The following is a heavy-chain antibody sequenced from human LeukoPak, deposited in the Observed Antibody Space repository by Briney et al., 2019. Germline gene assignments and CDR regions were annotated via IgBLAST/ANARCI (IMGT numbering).Heavy chain of an antibody. D-gene: IGHD3-22*01. J-gene: IGHJ4*02. Sequence: GGSLRLPCAASGFTFRIYAMHWVRQAPGKGLEGVAVISYDGSNKYYADSVKGRFTISRDNSKNTLYLLLSSLRAEDTAVYYCARETYSDSSAYLDYWGQGTLVTVSS. CDR2: ISYDGSNK. CDR3: ARETYSDSSAYLDY. V-gene: IGHV3-30*03. CDR1: GFTFRIYA.